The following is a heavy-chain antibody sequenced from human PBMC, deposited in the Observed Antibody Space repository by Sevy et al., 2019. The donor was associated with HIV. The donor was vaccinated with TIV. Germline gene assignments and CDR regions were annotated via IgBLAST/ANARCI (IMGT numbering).Heavy chain of an antibody. V-gene: IGHV3-33*01. J-gene: IGHJ4*02. CDR1: GFTFSSYG. CDR3: ARDRSHYYYGSSGYLFGY. CDR2: IWYDGSNK. D-gene: IGHD3-22*01. Sequence: GGSLRLSCAASGFTFSSYGMHWVRQAPGKGLEWVAVIWYDGSNKYYADSVKGRFTISRDNSKNKLYLQMNSLRAEDTAVYYCARDRSHYYYGSSGYLFGYWGQGTLVTVSS.